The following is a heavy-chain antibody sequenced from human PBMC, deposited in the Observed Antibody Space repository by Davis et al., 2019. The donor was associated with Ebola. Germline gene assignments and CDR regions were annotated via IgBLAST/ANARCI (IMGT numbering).Heavy chain of an antibody. V-gene: IGHV1-8*02. CDR3: ARGSGVPTATFDF. Sequence: ASVKVSCKASGGTFSSYAISWVRQATGQGLEWMGWMNPNSGNTGYAQKFQGRVTMTTDTSTNTAYMELRSLRSDDTAVYYCARGSGVPTATFDFWGQGTLVTVSS. D-gene: IGHD2-2*01. CDR1: GGTFSSYA. J-gene: IGHJ4*02. CDR2: MNPNSGNT.